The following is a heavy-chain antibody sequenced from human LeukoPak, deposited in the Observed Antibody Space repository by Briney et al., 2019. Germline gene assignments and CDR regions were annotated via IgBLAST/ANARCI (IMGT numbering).Heavy chain of an antibody. CDR3: ARDTYNYGSSAYYFDY. D-gene: IGHD5-18*01. Sequence: GGSLRLSCAASGFTFSNYWMSWVRQAPGKGLEWVANIKQDGSEKYYVDSVKGRFTISRDNAKNSLYLQMNSLRAEDTAVYYCARDTYNYGSSAYYFDYWGQGTLVTVSS. CDR2: IKQDGSEK. V-gene: IGHV3-7*01. CDR1: GFTFSNYW. J-gene: IGHJ4*02.